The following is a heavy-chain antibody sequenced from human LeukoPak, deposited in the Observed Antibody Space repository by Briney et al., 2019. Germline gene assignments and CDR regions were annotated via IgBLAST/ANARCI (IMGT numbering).Heavy chain of an antibody. D-gene: IGHD4-17*01. CDR1: GGSISGSY. CDR3: ASLRADYGVYYFDY. Sequence: PSETLSLTCTVSGGSISGSYWSWIRQPPGKGLEWIGYIYYSGTTNYNPSLKSRVTISVDASKNQFSLKLSSVTAADTAVYYCASLRADYGVYYFDYWGQGTLVTVSS. J-gene: IGHJ4*02. CDR2: IYYSGTT. V-gene: IGHV4-59*08.